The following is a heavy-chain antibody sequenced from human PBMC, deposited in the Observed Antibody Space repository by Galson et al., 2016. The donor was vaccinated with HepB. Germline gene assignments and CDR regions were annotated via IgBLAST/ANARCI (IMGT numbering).Heavy chain of an antibody. Sequence: SETLSLTCAVSGGSISSSDWWSWVRQPPGQGLEWIGQIFHSGRVNYTPSLASRVTISIDTSNDYFSLRLTSVTAADTAVYYCAIIWDASGWFDYWGQGTVVTVSS. D-gene: IGHD6-19*01. V-gene: IGHV4-4*02. CDR2: IFHSGRV. J-gene: IGHJ4*02. CDR3: AIIWDASGWFDY. CDR1: GGSISSSDW.